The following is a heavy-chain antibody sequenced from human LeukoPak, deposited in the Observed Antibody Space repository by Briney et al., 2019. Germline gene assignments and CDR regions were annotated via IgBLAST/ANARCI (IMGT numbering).Heavy chain of an antibody. CDR2: ISYDGSNK. J-gene: IGHJ4*02. V-gene: IGHV3-30*14. Sequence: TGGSLRLSCAASGFTFSSYAMHWVRQAPGKGLEWVAVISYDGSNKYYADSVKGRFTISRDNSKNTLYLQMNSLKAEDTAVYYCAIYGSGSSFDYWGQGTLVTVSS. CDR1: GFTFSSYA. CDR3: AIYGSGSSFDY. D-gene: IGHD3-10*01.